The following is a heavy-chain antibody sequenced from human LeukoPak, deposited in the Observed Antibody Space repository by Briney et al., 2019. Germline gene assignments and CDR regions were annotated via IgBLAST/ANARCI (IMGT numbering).Heavy chain of an antibody. CDR2: MNPNSGNT. J-gene: IGHJ6*02. CDR3: ARSTGYSSGWHPYYYYGMDV. V-gene: IGHV1-8*01. D-gene: IGHD6-19*01. Sequence: ASVKVSCKASGYTFTSYDINWVRQATGQGLEWMGWMNPNSGNTGYAQKFQGRVTMTRNTSISTAYMELSSLRSEDTAVYYCARSTGYSSGWHPYYYYGMDVWGQGTTVTVS. CDR1: GYTFTSYD.